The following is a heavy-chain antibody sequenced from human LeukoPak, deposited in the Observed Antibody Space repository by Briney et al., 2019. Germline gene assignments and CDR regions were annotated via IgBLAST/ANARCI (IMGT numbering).Heavy chain of an antibody. CDR1: GYTLTELS. CDR3: ARDPYGSSLIFIFDY. J-gene: IGHJ4*02. Sequence: ASVKVSCKVSGYTLTELSMHWVRQAPGKGLEWMGGFDPEDGETIYAQKFQGRVTMTEDTSTDTAYMELSSLRSEDTAVYYCARDPYGSSLIFIFDYWGQGTLVTVSS. V-gene: IGHV1-24*01. CDR2: FDPEDGET. D-gene: IGHD3-10*01.